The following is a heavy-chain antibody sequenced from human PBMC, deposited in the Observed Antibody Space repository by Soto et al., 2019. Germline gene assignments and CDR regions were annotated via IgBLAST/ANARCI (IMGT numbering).Heavy chain of an antibody. CDR1: GFTFCSYA. D-gene: IGHD3-9*01. J-gene: IGHJ6*02. CDR2: ISGSGGST. Sequence: GGSLRLSCAASGFTFCSYAMSWVRQAPGKGLEWVSAISGSGGSTYYADSVKGRFTISRDNSKNTLYLQMNSLRAEDTAVYYCAKEGLDDILTGYYMGYYYYGMDVWGQGTTVTVSS. V-gene: IGHV3-23*01. CDR3: AKEGLDDILTGYYMGYYYYGMDV.